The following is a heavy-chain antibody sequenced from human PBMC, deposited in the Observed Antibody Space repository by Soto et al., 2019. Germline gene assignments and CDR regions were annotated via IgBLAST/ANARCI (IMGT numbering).Heavy chain of an antibody. Sequence: LSLTCTVSGGSISSSSYYWGWIRQPPGKGLEWIGSIYYSGSTYYNPSLKSRVTISVDTSKNQFSLKLSSVTAADTAVYYCATTTRLERYDYVWGSHYYYYGMDVWGQGTTVTVSS. CDR1: GGSISSSSYY. V-gene: IGHV4-39*01. CDR3: ATTTRLERYDYVWGSHYYYYGMDV. J-gene: IGHJ6*02. D-gene: IGHD3-16*01. CDR2: IYYSGST.